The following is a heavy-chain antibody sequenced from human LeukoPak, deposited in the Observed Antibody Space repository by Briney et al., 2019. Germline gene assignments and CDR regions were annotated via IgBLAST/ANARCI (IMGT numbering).Heavy chain of an antibody. CDR3: AKDYYGEGTVY. CDR2: ISGSGGST. J-gene: IGHJ4*02. Sequence: GGSLRLSCAASGFTFSSYAMSWVRQAPGKGLEWVSAISGSGGSTYYADSVKGRFTISRDNSKNTLYLQMNSLRAEDTAVYYWAKDYYGEGTVYWGQGTLVTVSS. CDR1: GFTFSSYA. D-gene: IGHD4-17*01. V-gene: IGHV3-23*01.